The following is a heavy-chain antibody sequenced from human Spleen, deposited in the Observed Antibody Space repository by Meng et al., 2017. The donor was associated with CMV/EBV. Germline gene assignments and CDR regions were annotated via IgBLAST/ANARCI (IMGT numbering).Heavy chain of an antibody. CDR1: GFTFSSYD. D-gene: IGHD4-11*01. V-gene: IGHV3-13*03. CDR2: IGTAGDT. Sequence: GESLKISCAACGFTFSSYDMHCVRQATGKGLEWVSVIGTAGDTYYPGSVKGQFTISRDNAENSLYLQMNDLRAEDTAVYYCARDNDFTNYYWGQGTLVTVSS. J-gene: IGHJ4*02. CDR3: ARDNDFTNYY.